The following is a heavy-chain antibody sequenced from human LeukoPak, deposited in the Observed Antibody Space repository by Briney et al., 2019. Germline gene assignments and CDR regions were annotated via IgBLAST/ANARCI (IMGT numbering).Heavy chain of an antibody. CDR1: GGSISSYY. V-gene: IGHV4-59*01. J-gene: IGHJ3*02. Sequence: SETLSLTCTVSGGSISSYYWSWIRQPPGKGLGWIGYIYYSGSTNYNPSLKSRVTISVDTSKNQFSLKLSSVTAADTAVYYCARSQWELRGDAFDIWGQGTMVTASS. CDR3: ARSQWELRGDAFDI. D-gene: IGHD1-26*01. CDR2: IYYSGST.